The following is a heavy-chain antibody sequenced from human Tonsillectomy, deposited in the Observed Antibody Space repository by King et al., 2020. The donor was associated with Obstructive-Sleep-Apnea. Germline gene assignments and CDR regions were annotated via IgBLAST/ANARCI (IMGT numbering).Heavy chain of an antibody. CDR2: ISDDGRNK. V-gene: IGHV3-30*04. J-gene: IGHJ4*02. CDR1: GFTFSRYA. CDR3: ARGYCKGGTCSHYYGPAY. Sequence: VQLVESGGGVVQPGGSLRLSCAASGFTFSRYAIHWVRQGPGKGLEWVAVISDDGRNKYYADSVKGRFTISRDNSKDTLYLQMNSMSADDTALYYGARGYCKGGTCSHYYGPAYWGQGTLVTVSS. D-gene: IGHD2-15*01.